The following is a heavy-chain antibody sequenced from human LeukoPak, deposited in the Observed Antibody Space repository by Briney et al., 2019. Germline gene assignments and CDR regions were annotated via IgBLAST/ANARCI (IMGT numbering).Heavy chain of an antibody. Sequence: SVKVSCKASGGTFSSYAISWVRQAPGQGLEWMGGIIPIFGTANYAQKFQGRVTITADESTSTAYMELSSLRSEDTAVYYCARAKACSSTTCPFDIWGQGTMVTVSS. CDR1: GGTFSSYA. J-gene: IGHJ3*02. D-gene: IGHD2-2*01. CDR3: ARAKACSSTTCPFDI. CDR2: IIPIFGTA. V-gene: IGHV1-69*13.